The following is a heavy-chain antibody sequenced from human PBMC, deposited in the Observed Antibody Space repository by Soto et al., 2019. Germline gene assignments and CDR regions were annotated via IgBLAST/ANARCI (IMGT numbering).Heavy chain of an antibody. J-gene: IGHJ6*02. Sequence: PAEVSWEARGYSIITSARCSVRQDPGQGLEWMGWINPNSGGTNYAQKFQGRVTITADESTSTAYMELSSLRSEDTAVYYCARAGRVGMDVWGQGTTVT. V-gene: IGHV1-69*13. CDR1: GYSIITSA. D-gene: IGHD3-10*01. CDR2: INPNSGGT. CDR3: ARAGRVGMDV.